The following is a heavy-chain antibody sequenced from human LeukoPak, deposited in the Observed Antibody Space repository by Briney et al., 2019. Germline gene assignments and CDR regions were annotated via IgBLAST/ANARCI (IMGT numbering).Heavy chain of an antibody. Sequence: SETLSLTCAVSGGSISSSNWWSWVRQPPGKGLEWIGYIYYSGSAHYNPSLRSRVTMSVDTSKNQFSLILTSVTAADTAVYYCARQVTRYWFDHWGQGALVTVSS. CDR1: GGSISSSNW. J-gene: IGHJ5*02. CDR3: ARQVTRYWFDH. D-gene: IGHD2-21*02. V-gene: IGHV4-4*02. CDR2: IYYSGSA.